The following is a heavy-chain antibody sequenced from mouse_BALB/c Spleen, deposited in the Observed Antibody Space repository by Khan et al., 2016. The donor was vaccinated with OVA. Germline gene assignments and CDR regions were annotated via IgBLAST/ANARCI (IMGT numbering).Heavy chain of an antibody. J-gene: IGHJ3*01. Sequence: EVELVESGGDVVKPGGSLKLSCAASGFTFSTYGMSWVRQTPDKRLELVATVSSDGHYTYYPDTVKGRFTISRDNAKNTLYLQMNSLKSEDTAMFYCARLDYYYDSECFAYWGQGTIVTVSA. CDR3: ARLDYYYDSECFAY. CDR1: GFTFSTYG. CDR2: VSSDGHYT. V-gene: IGHV5-6*01. D-gene: IGHD1-1*01.